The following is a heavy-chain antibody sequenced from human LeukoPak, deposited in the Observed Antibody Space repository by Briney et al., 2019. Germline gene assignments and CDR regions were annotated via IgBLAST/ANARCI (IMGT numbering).Heavy chain of an antibody. J-gene: IGHJ4*02. CDR1: GGSISSYY. CDR3: ASLIVGAATRFDY. V-gene: IGHV4-4*09. Sequence: SETLSLTCTVSGGSISSYYWSWIRQPPGKGLEWIGYIYTRGSTSYNPSLKSRVTISVDTSKNQFSLKMSSGTAADTAVYYCASLIVGAATRFDYWGQGALVTVSS. CDR2: IYTRGST. D-gene: IGHD1-26*01.